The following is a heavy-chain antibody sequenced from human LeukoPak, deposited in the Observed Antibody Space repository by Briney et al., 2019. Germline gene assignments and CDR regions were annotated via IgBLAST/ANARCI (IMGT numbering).Heavy chain of an antibody. D-gene: IGHD5-18*01. V-gene: IGHV4-61*02. CDR2: IYSSGST. CDR1: GGSISSGSYY. J-gene: IGHJ6*03. Sequence: SQTLSLTCTVSGGSISSGSYYWRWLRQPAGKGLEWIGRIYSSGSTNYNPSLKSRVTISVDTSKNQFSLKLSSVTAADTAVYYCARVDTAMVYYYMDVWGKGTTVTVSS. CDR3: ARVDTAMVYYYMDV.